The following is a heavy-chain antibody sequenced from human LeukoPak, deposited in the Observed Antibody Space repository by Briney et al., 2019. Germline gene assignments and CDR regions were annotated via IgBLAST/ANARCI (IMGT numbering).Heavy chain of an antibody. Sequence: GGSLRLSCAASGFTFSSYEMNWVRQAPGKGLEWVSYISTSGSTRNYADSVQGRFTISRDNAENSLYLQMNSLRAEDTAVYYCARVRASLDCWGQGTLVTVSS. CDR2: ISTSGSTR. V-gene: IGHV3-48*03. J-gene: IGHJ4*02. D-gene: IGHD3-10*01. CDR3: ARVRASLDC. CDR1: GFTFSSYE.